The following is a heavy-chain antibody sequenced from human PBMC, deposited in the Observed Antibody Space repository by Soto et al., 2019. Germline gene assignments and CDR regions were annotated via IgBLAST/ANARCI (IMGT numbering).Heavy chain of an antibody. Sequence: GGSLRLSCAASGLTFSDYYMSWIRQAPGKGLEWVSYISSSSYTNYADSVKGRFTISRDNAKNSLYLQMNSLRAEDTAVYYCARQYCSGGSCYSGGWFDPWGQGTLVTVSS. V-gene: IGHV3-11*06. CDR2: ISSSSYT. CDR1: GLTFSDYY. J-gene: IGHJ5*02. CDR3: ARQYCSGGSCYSGGWFDP. D-gene: IGHD2-15*01.